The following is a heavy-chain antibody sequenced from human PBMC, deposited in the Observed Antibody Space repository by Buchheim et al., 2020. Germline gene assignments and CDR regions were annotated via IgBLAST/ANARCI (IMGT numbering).Heavy chain of an antibody. CDR1: GYTFTSYA. CDR2: INAGNGNT. D-gene: IGHD3-10*01. CDR3: AREGTEYGSGSYGVDYYGMDV. J-gene: IGHJ6*02. V-gene: IGHV1-3*01. Sequence: QVQLVQSGAEVKKPGASVKVSCKASGYTFTSYAMHWVRQAPGQRLEWMGWINAGNGNTKYSQKFQGRVTITRDTSASTAYMELSSLRSEDTAVYYCAREGTEYGSGSYGVDYYGMDVWGQGTT.